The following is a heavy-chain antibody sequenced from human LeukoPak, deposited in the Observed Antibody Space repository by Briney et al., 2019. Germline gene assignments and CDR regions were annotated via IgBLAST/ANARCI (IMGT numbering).Heavy chain of an antibody. CDR3: ARTVYSSDWGYYYYYMDV. CDR1: GGTFSSYA. J-gene: IGHJ6*03. D-gene: IGHD6-19*01. CDR2: IIPVFRTT. Sequence: SVKVSCKASGGTFSSYAISWVRQAPGQGLEWMGGIIPVFRTTNYPQKFQGRVTITADESTSTAYLELSSPTSEDTAVYYCARTVYSSDWGYYYYYMDVWGKGTTVTISS. V-gene: IGHV1-69*13.